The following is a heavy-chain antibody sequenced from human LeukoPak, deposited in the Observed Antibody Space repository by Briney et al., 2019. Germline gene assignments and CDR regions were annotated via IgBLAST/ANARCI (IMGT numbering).Heavy chain of an antibody. J-gene: IGHJ4*02. CDR1: GFTFSGHW. Sequence: GGSLRLSCTASGFTFSGHWMTWVRQAPGKGLEWVGNIKPDGSGSYYVDSVKGRFTISRDNAKTSLYVQMNSLRAEDTAIYYCARWEYASGWYYIDSWSQGTLVTVSS. D-gene: IGHD6-19*01. CDR3: ARWEYASGWYYIDS. V-gene: IGHV3-7*01. CDR2: IKPDGSGS.